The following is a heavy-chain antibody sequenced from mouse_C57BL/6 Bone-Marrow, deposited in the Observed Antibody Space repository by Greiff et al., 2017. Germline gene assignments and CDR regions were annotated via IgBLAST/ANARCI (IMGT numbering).Heavy chain of an antibody. V-gene: IGHV1-80*01. CDR3: ARGATVVASGYFDD. J-gene: IGHJ2*01. CDR2: IYPGDGDT. Sequence: ESGAELVKPGASVKISCKASGYAFSSYWMNWVKQRPGKGLEWIGQIYPGDGDTNYNGKFKGKATLTADKSSSTAYMQLSSLTSEDSAVYFCARGATVVASGYFDDWGQGTTLTVSS. D-gene: IGHD1-1*01. CDR1: GYAFSSYW.